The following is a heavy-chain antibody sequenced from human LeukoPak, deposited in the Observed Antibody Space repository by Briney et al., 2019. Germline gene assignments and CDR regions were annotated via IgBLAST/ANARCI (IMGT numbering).Heavy chain of an antibody. CDR2: IYYSGST. D-gene: IGHD6-13*01. J-gene: IGHJ3*01. CDR1: GGSISSGGYS. CDR3: ATRSAYSSSWDDAFDV. Sequence: SETLSLTCAVSGGSISSGGYSWSWIRQPPGKGLEWIGYIYYSGSTNYNPSLKSRVTISVDTSKNQFSLKLSSVTAADTAVYYCATRSAYSSSWDDAFDVWGQGTMVTVSS. V-gene: IGHV4-61*08.